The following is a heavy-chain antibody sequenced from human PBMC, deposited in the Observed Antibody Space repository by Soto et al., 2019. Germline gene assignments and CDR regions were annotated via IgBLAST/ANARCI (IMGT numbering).Heavy chain of an antibody. Sequence: QVQLVQSGSEVRKPGSSVKVSCKASGGTFTTYDISWVRQAPGQGLEWMGGIIPLFDATKYAQKFQGRVTINADKSTGTSYMELSSLRSEDTAMNSCARDRSSRWYNVTFYLDSWGQGTLVTVTS. CDR1: GGTFTTYD. D-gene: IGHD6-19*01. J-gene: IGHJ4*02. V-gene: IGHV1-69*06. CDR3: ARDRSSRWYNVTFYLDS. CDR2: IIPLFDAT.